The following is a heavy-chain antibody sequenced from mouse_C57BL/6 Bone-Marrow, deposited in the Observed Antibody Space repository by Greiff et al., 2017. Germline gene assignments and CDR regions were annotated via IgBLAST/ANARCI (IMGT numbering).Heavy chain of an antibody. V-gene: IGHV1-18*01. J-gene: IGHJ4*01. Sequence: VQLQQSGPELVKPGASVKIPCKASGYTFTDYNMDWVKQSHGKSLEWIGDINPNNGGPIYNQKFKGKATLTVDKSSSTAYMELRSLTSEDTAVYYGSREVIYYYGSSPLYAMDYWGQGTSVTVSS. D-gene: IGHD1-1*01. CDR3: SREVIYYYGSSPLYAMDY. CDR2: INPNNGGP. CDR1: GYTFTDYN.